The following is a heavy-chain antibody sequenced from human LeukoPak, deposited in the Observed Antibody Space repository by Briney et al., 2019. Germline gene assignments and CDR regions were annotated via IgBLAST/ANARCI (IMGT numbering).Heavy chain of an antibody. CDR2: INHSGST. V-gene: IGHV4-34*01. Sequence: PSETLSLTCAVYGGSFSGYYWSWIRQPPGKGLEWIGEINHSGSTNYNPSLKSRVTISVDTSKNQFSLKLSSVTAADTAVYYCARSIVVVVAATTHYYYYYYMDVWGKGTTVTISS. D-gene: IGHD2-15*01. J-gene: IGHJ6*03. CDR3: ARSIVVVVAATTHYYYYYYMDV. CDR1: GGSFSGYY.